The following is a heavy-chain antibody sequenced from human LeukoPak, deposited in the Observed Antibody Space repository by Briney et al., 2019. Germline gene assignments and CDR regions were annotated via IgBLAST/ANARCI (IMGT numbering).Heavy chain of an antibody. V-gene: IGHV3-48*02. CDR1: GFTFTDYP. J-gene: IGHJ4*02. CDR3: ADDIRYAFDY. D-gene: IGHD3-9*01. Sequence: GGSLRLSCATSGFTFTDYPMNWVRQAPGKGLEWISNIRTTAEGANYAYYADSVKGRVTISRDDAKNTLYLHMNSLRDDDTALYYCADDIRYAFDYWGQGILVTVSS. CDR2: IRTTAEGANYA.